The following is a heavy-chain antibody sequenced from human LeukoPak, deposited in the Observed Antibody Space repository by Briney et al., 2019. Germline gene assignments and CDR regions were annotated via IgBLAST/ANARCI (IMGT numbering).Heavy chain of an antibody. J-gene: IGHJ3*02. Sequence: PRRSMRISCAASAFTFSSYGMNWVRKAPVKGLEWVAVIWYEGSNKYYADSVKGRFTISRDNSKNTLYLQMTSMRAEDTAVYYCAKGKEGGIPAAGTVNAFDIWGQGTMVTVSS. CDR2: IWYEGSNK. V-gene: IGHV3-33*06. CDR1: AFTFSSYG. CDR3: AKGKEGGIPAAGTVNAFDI. D-gene: IGHD6-13*01.